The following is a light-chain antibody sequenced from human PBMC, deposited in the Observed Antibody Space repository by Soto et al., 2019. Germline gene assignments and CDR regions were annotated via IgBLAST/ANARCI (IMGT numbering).Light chain of an antibody. CDR2: GAS. CDR1: QSVGSN. Sequence: EIVMTQSPATLSVSPGDRATLSCRASQSVGSNLAWYQQKPGQAPRLLIYGASTRVTGIPARFSGSGSGTEFTLTISRLEPEDFAVYYCQQYGSSPQTFGQGTKVDIK. V-gene: IGKV3-15*01. J-gene: IGKJ1*01. CDR3: QQYGSSPQT.